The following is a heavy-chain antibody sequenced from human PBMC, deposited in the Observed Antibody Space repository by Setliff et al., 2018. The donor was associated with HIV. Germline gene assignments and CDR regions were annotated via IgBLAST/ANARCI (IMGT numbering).Heavy chain of an antibody. CDR3: ARDLHWAFDY. Sequence: PGGSLRLSCTASGFTFSSYSMNWVRQAPGRGLEWVSYISGGSNIIDYADSVRGRFTISRDNAKNSLYLQMNSLRAEDTAVYYCARDLHWAFDYWGQGTLVTVSS. CDR1: GFTFSSYS. CDR2: ISGGSNII. D-gene: IGHD7-27*01. V-gene: IGHV3-48*01. J-gene: IGHJ4*02.